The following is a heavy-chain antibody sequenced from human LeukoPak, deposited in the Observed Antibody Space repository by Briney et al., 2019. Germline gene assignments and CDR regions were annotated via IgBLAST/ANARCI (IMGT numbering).Heavy chain of an antibody. CDR1: GYTFTNYA. Sequence: ASVKVSCKASGYTFTNYAMHWVRQAPGQRLEWMGWINAGNGNTKYSQKFQGRVTITRDTSASTAYMKLSSLRSEDTAVYYCARDRGVTMVRGAIDSFDYWGQGTLVTVSS. J-gene: IGHJ4*02. CDR2: INAGNGNT. CDR3: ARDRGVTMVRGAIDSFDY. V-gene: IGHV1-3*01. D-gene: IGHD3-10*01.